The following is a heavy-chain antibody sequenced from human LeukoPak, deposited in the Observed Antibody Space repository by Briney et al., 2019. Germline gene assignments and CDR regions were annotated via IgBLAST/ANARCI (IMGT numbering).Heavy chain of an antibody. J-gene: IGHJ4*02. CDR2: INSGHSYI. CDR3: ARDSYYYDSSGYYLYYFDF. CDR1: GFTFSSYS. V-gene: IGHV3-21*01. D-gene: IGHD3-22*01. Sequence: GGSLRLSCAASGFTFSSYSMNWVRQAPGKGLEWVSSINSGHSYIYYADSVKGRFTISRDNAKNSLYLQMYSLRAEDTAVYYCARDSYYYDSSGYYLYYFDFWGQGTLVTVSS.